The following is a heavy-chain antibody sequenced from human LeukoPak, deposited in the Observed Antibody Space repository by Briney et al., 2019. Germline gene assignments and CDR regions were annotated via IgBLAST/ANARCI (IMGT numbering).Heavy chain of an antibody. J-gene: IGHJ6*02. CDR1: GFTFSGSA. CDR3: ARHTDRYCSGSNCYVYYFYGLDV. Sequence: GGSLKLSCAASGFTFSGSALHWVRQASGKGLEWVGRIRSKANSYVTAYAASVKGRFTISRDGSENTAYLQMNGLETDDTAVYYCARHTDRYCSGSNCYVYYFYGLDVWGQGTTVTVSS. CDR2: IRSKANSYVT. D-gene: IGHD2-15*01. V-gene: IGHV3-73*01.